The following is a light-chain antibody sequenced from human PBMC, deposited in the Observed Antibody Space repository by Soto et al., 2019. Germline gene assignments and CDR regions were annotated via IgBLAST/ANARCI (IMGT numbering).Light chain of an antibody. J-gene: IGKJ1*01. V-gene: IGKV1-6*01. Sequence: AIQMTQSPSSLSASVGDRVIITCRASQDIRSDLGWYQQKPGKAPNLLIYGASTLHSGVPSRFSGSGSGTDFTLTISSLQPEDFATYFCLQEHTYPRTFGQGTTVDIK. CDR1: QDIRSD. CDR3: LQEHTYPRT. CDR2: GAS.